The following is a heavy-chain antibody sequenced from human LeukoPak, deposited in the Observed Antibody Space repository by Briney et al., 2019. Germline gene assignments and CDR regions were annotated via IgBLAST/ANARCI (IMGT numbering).Heavy chain of an antibody. CDR1: GGSFSGYY. J-gene: IGHJ5*02. D-gene: IGHD6-13*01. CDR2: INHSGST. CDR3: ARGGAIAGTAFDP. Sequence: KPSETLSHTCAVYGGSFSGYYWSWIRQPPGKGLEWIGEINHSGSTNYNPSLKSQVTISVDTSKNQFSPKLSSVTAADTAVYYCARGGAIAGTAFDPWGQGTLVTVSS. V-gene: IGHV4-34*01.